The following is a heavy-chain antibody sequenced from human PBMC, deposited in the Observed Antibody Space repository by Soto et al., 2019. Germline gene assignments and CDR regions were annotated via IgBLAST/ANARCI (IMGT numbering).Heavy chain of an antibody. CDR3: AREFPYYVSSDSYLDY. Sequence: PSPTLSLPCVISGDSVSGNSAAWNWIRQSPSRGLEWLGRTYYRSRWYKDYAVSVKSRITVTPDTSKNQFSLHLNSVTPEDTAVYDCAREFPYYVSSDSYLDYWGQGALGTVSS. D-gene: IGHD3-16*01. CDR2: TYYRSRWYK. V-gene: IGHV6-1*01. CDR1: GDSVSGNSAA. J-gene: IGHJ4*02.